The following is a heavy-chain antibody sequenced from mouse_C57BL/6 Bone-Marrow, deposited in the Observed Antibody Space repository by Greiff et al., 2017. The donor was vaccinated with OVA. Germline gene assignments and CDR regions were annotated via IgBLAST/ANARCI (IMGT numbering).Heavy chain of an antibody. V-gene: IGHV1-69*01. J-gene: IGHJ3*01. CDR2: IDPSDSYT. CDR3: ARGLLLREFDY. CDR1: GYTFTSYW. D-gene: IGHD1-1*01. Sequence: VQLQQPGAELVMPGASVKLSCKASGYTFTSYWMHWVKQRPGQGLEWIGEIDPSDSYTNYNQKFKGKSTLTVDKSSSTAYMQLSSLTSEDSAVYYCARGLLLREFDYWGQGTLVTVSA.